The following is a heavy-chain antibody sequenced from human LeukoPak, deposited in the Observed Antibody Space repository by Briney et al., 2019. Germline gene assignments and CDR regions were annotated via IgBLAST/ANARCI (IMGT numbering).Heavy chain of an antibody. D-gene: IGHD6-19*01. CDR2: ISWNSGSI. CDR3: ARGWSIAVAGTAFDY. V-gene: IGHV3-9*01. Sequence: PGGSLRLSCAASGFTFDDYAMHWVRQAPGKGLEWVSGISWNSGSIGYADSVKGRFTISRDNAKNSLYLQMNSLRAEDTALYYCARGWSIAVAGTAFDYWGQGTLVTASS. CDR1: GFTFDDYA. J-gene: IGHJ4*02.